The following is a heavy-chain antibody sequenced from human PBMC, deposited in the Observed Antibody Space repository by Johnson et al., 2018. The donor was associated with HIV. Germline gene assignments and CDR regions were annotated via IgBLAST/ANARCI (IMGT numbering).Heavy chain of an antibody. D-gene: IGHD1-26*01. CDR2: ISGSGGST. Sequence: MQLVESGGGVVRPGGSLRLSCAASGFTFDDYGMSWVRQAPGKGLEWVSAISGSGGSTYYADSVKGRFTISRDNSKNTLYLQLNSLRAEDTAVYYCAREGAWEVRPGAFDIWGQGKMVTVSS. CDR3: AREGAWEVRPGAFDI. J-gene: IGHJ3*02. CDR1: GFTFDDYG. V-gene: IGHV3-23*04.